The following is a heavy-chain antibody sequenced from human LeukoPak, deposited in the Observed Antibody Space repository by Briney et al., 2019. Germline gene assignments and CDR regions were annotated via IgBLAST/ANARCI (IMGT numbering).Heavy chain of an antibody. J-gene: IGHJ4*02. Sequence: SETLSLTCTVSGGSISSGGYYWSWIRQPPGKGLEWIGYIYHSGSTYYNPSLKSRVTISVDRSKNQFSLKLSSVTAADTAVYYCARDGGYCSSTSCYSDYWGQGTLVTVSS. D-gene: IGHD2-2*01. CDR1: GGSISSGGYY. CDR2: IYHSGST. CDR3: ARDGGYCSSTSCYSDY. V-gene: IGHV4-30-2*01.